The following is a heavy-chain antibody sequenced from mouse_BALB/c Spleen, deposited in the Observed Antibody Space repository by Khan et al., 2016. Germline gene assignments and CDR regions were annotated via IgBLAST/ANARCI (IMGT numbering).Heavy chain of an antibody. CDR3: ARAGNTYTYWFFDV. J-gene: IGHJ1*01. Sequence: EVELVESGGGLVKPGGSLKLSCAASGFTFSDFYMYWIRQTPEKRLEWVATISHGGRYTYYPDSLKGRFTISRDNAKNNLYLQMTSLKSEYTAIYYCARAGNTYTYWFFDVWGAGTAVTVSS. CDR1: GFTFSDFY. D-gene: IGHD1-1*01. CDR2: ISHGGRYT. V-gene: IGHV5-4*02.